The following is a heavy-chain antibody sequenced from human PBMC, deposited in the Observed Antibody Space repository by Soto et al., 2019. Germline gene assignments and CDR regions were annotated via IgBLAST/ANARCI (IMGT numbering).Heavy chain of an antibody. D-gene: IGHD6-6*01. CDR1: GGSISRYY. Sequence: SETLSLTCTVSGGSISRYYWSWIRQPPGKGLEWIGYIYYSGSTNYNPSLKSRVTISVETSKNQFSLKLSSVTAADTAVYYCARLISSREYYFDYWGQGTLVTVSS. J-gene: IGHJ4*02. CDR3: ARLISSREYYFDY. CDR2: IYYSGST. V-gene: IGHV4-59*08.